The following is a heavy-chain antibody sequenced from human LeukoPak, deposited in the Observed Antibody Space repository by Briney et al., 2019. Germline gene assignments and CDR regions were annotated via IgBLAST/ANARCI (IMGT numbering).Heavy chain of an antibody. J-gene: IGHJ4*02. V-gene: IGHV5-51*01. CDR1: GYSFPNYW. Sequence: GESLKISCKGSGYSFPNYWIGWVRQMPGKGLEWMGIIYPGDSDTTYSPSFQGQVTISVDKSISTAYLQWSSLKASDTAMYYCARQDGNSKYYFDYWGQGTLVTVSS. D-gene: IGHD1-1*01. CDR2: IYPGDSDT. CDR3: ARQDGNSKYYFDY.